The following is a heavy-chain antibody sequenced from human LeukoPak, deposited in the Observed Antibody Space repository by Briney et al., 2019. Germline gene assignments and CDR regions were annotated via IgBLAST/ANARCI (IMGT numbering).Heavy chain of an antibody. V-gene: IGHV4-39*02. CDR3: ARDIVVVPAAMTLRDNWFDP. D-gene: IGHD2-2*01. J-gene: IGHJ5*02. CDR1: GGSISSSSYY. Sequence: SETLSLTCTVSGGSISSSSYYWGWIRQPPGKGLEWIGSIYYSGSTYYNPSLKSRVTISVDTSKNQFSLKLSSVTAADTAVYYCARDIVVVPAAMTLRDNWFDPWGQGTLVTVSS. CDR2: IYYSGST.